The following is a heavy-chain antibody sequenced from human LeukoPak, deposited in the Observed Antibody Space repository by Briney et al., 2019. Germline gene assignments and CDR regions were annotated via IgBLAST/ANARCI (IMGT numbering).Heavy chain of an antibody. V-gene: IGHV3-11*01. D-gene: IGHD2-2*01. Sequence: GGSLRLSCAASGFTFSDYYMSWIRQAPGKGMEWVSYISSSGSTIYYADSVKGRFTISRDNAKNSLYLQMNSLRAEDTAVYYCARDASLSWFDPWGQGTLVTVSS. CDR2: ISSSGSTI. J-gene: IGHJ5*02. CDR1: GFTFSDYY. CDR3: ARDASLSWFDP.